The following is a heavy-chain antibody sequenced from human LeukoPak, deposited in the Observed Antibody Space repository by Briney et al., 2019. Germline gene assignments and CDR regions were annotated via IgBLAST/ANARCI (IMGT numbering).Heavy chain of an antibody. CDR1: GGSISRYY. CDR3: ARDLPDYGDNYYYYYGMDV. D-gene: IGHD4-17*01. J-gene: IGHJ6*02. Sequence: SATLSLTCTVSGGSISRYYWSWIRQPPGKGLEWIGYIYYSGSNNYNPSLKSRVTISVDTSKNQFSLKLSSVTAADTAVYYCARDLPDYGDNYYYYYGMDVWGQGTTVTVSS. V-gene: IGHV4-59*01. CDR2: IYYSGSN.